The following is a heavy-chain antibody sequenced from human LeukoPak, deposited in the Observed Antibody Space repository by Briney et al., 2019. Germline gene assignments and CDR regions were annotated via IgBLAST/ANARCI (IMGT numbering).Heavy chain of an antibody. V-gene: IGHV3-21*01. D-gene: IGHD3-9*01. J-gene: IGHJ1*01. CDR2: ISNSGSYT. CDR1: GFTFSGYS. Sequence: GGSLRLSCAASGFTFSGYSMNWVRQAPGKGLEWVSSISNSGSYTYYVDSVKGRFFISRDNAKNSTFLQMNSLRAEDTAVYYCVRDHRRHFDWLSYFQHWGQGTLVAVSA. CDR3: VRDHRRHFDWLSYFQH.